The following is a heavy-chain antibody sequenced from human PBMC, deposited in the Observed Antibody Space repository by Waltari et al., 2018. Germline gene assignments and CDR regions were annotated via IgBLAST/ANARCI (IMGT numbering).Heavy chain of an antibody. Sequence: QVQLQQWGAGLLKPSETLSLTCAVYGGSFSGYYWSWIRQPPGKGLEWIGEINHSGSTNYNPSLKRRVTISVDTSKNQFSLKLSSVTAADTAVYYCARGPGVLAFDIWGQGTMVTVSS. CDR2: INHSGST. CDR3: ARGPGVLAFDI. D-gene: IGHD2-8*01. V-gene: IGHV4-34*01. J-gene: IGHJ3*02. CDR1: GGSFSGYY.